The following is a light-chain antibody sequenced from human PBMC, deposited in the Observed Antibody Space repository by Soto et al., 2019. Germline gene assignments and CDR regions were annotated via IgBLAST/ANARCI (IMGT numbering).Light chain of an antibody. CDR1: SGDVGAYDY. V-gene: IGLV2-8*01. Sequence: QSALTQPPSASGCPGQSVTVSCAWGSGDVGAYDYVSWYQQHPGKAPKLMIYEINKRPSGVPDRFSGSKSGNTASLTVSGLQAEDEADYYCSSFAGSNNFPYVFGTGTKVTVL. CDR2: EIN. CDR3: SSFAGSNNFPYV. J-gene: IGLJ1*01.